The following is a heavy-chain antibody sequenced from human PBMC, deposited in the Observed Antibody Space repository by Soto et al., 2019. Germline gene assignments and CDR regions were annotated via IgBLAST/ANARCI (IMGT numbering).Heavy chain of an antibody. J-gene: IGHJ4*02. CDR2: IYRSGTT. V-gene: IGHV4-4*02. Sequence: SETLSLTCAVSGGSISSNNWWSWVRQPPGKGLEWIGEIYRSGTTNYNPSLKSRVTMSVDTSKNQFSLNLRSVTAADTATYYCARFRRGPAALFDKNWGQGTQVTVSS. CDR3: ARFRRGPAALFDKN. D-gene: IGHD2-2*01. CDR1: GGSISSNNW.